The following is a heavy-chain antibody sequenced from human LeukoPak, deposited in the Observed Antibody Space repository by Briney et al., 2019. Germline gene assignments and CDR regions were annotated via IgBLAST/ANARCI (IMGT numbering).Heavy chain of an antibody. J-gene: IGHJ5*02. CDR1: GGTFSSYA. D-gene: IGHD3-9*01. V-gene: IGHV1-69*06. CDR2: IIPIFGTA. CDR3: ARGMTGPDTYENWFDP. Sequence: ASVKVSCKASGGTFSSYAISWVRQAPGQGLEWMGGIIPIFGTANYAQKFQGRVTITADKSTSTAYMELSSLRSEDTAVYYCARGMTGPDTYENWFDPWGQGTLVTVSS.